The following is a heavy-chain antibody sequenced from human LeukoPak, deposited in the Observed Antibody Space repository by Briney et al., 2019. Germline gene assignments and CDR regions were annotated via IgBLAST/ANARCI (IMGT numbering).Heavy chain of an antibody. V-gene: IGHV1-69*05. CDR1: GGTFSSYA. Sequence: GASVKVSCKASGGTFSSYAISWVRQAPGQGLEWMGGIIPIFGTANYAQKFQGRVTVTRDTSTSTVYMELSSLRSEDTAVYYCARWGNDILTGYSDWGQGTLVTVSS. CDR2: IIPIFGTA. D-gene: IGHD3-9*01. J-gene: IGHJ4*02. CDR3: ARWGNDILTGYSD.